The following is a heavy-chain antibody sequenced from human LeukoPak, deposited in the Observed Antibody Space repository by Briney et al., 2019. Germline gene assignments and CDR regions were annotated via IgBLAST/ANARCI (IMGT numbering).Heavy chain of an antibody. V-gene: IGHV4-59*01. CDR2: IYYSGST. Sequence: SETLSLTCTVAGGSISSYYWSWIRQPPGKGLEWIGYIYYSGSTNYNPFLKSRVTISVDTSKNQFSLKLSSVTAADTAVYYCARHYYDTSGYSNSLFDYWGQGTPVTVSS. CDR1: GGSISSYY. J-gene: IGHJ4*02. CDR3: ARHYYDTSGYSNSLFDY. D-gene: IGHD3-22*01.